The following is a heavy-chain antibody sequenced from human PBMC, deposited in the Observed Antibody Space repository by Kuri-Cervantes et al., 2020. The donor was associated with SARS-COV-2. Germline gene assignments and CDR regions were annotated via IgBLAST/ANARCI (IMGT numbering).Heavy chain of an antibody. CDR3: ARGGSGRTTYFDY. V-gene: IGHV3-72*01. CDR1: GFTFSDHY. D-gene: IGHD1-1*01. CDR2: TRNKANSYTT. Sequence: GESLKISCAASGFTFSDHYMDWVRQAPGKGLEWVGRTRNKANSYTTEYAASVKGRFTISRDDSKNSLFLQMNSLRAEDTAVYYCARGGSGRTTYFDYWGQGTLVTVSS. J-gene: IGHJ4*02.